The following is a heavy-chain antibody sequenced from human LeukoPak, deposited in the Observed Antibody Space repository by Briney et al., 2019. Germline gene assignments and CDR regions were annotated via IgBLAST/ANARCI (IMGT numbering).Heavy chain of an antibody. CDR3: ARKTLKGGPQAFDI. Sequence: SETLSLTCTVSGGSISSGDYYWSWIRQPPGKGPEWIGYIYYSGSTYYNPSLKSRVTISVDTSKNQFSLKLSSVTAADTAVYYCARKTLKGGPQAFDIWGQGTMVTVSS. D-gene: IGHD2-15*01. CDR2: IYYSGST. J-gene: IGHJ3*02. V-gene: IGHV4-30-4*01. CDR1: GGSISSGDYY.